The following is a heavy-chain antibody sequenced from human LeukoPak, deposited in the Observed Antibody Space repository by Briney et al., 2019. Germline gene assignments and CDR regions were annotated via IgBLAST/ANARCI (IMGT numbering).Heavy chain of an antibody. CDR1: GYTFTGYF. J-gene: IGHJ6*03. V-gene: IGHV1-2*02. CDR2: INPKIGGT. D-gene: IGHD4-17*01. CDR3: ARGTTVPTFEDYYYYMDV. Sequence: ASVKVSCKASGYTFTGYFMDWVRQAPGQGLEWMGWINPKIGGTNYAQKFQGRVTMTRDTSISTAYMELRRLRSDDTAVYYCARGTTVPTFEDYYYYMDVWGKGTTVTVSS.